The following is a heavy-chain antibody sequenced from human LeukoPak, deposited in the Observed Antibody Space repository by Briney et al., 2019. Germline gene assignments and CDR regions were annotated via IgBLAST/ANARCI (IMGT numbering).Heavy chain of an antibody. V-gene: IGHV4-59*01. Sequence: SETLSLTCTVSGGSISSYYWSWIRQPPGKGLEWIGYIYYSGSTNYNPSLKSRVTISVDTSKNQFSLKLSSVTAADTAVYYCARGAGRSGYPFDYWGQGTLVTVSS. CDR1: GGSISSYY. CDR3: ARGAGRSGYPFDY. J-gene: IGHJ4*02. CDR2: IYYSGST. D-gene: IGHD3-3*01.